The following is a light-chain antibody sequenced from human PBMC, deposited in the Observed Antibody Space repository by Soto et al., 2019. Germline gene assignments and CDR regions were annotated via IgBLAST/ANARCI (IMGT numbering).Light chain of an antibody. CDR2: KAS. V-gene: IGKV1-5*03. J-gene: IGKJ5*01. Sequence: DIQMTQSPSTLSASVGDRVTITCRASQTIDSWLAWYQQRPGKPPNLPIYKASTLASGVPSRFSGSGSGTEFTLTISSLQSEDFAVYYCQQYNNWPPSITFGQGTRLEIK. CDR1: QTIDSW. CDR3: QQYNNWPPSIT.